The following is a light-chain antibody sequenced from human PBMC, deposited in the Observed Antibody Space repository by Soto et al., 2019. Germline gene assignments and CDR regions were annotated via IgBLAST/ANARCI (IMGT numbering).Light chain of an antibody. CDR3: QQYDNLPIT. Sequence: DIQMTQSPSSLSASVGDRVTITCQASQDISNYLNWYQQKPGKAPKLLIYDASNLETGVPSRFSGSGSGTDFTFTSSSLQPEDIATYYCQQYDNLPITFGGGNKVEIK. V-gene: IGKV1-33*01. J-gene: IGKJ4*01. CDR2: DAS. CDR1: QDISNY.